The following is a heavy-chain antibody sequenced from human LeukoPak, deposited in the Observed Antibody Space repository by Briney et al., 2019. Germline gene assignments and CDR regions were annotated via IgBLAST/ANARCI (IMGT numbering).Heavy chain of an antibody. V-gene: IGHV4-59*01. CDR2: IYYSGST. CDR1: GGSISNYF. D-gene: IGHD2-2*03. J-gene: IGHJ6*02. Sequence: SETLSLTCSVSGGSISNYFWTWIRQPPGKGLEWIGYIYYSGSTNYNPSLKSRVTISVDTSKNQFSLKLSSVTAADTAVYYCARVWVDIVVVPAAPTRYYYGMDVWGQGTTVTVSS. CDR3: ARVWVDIVVVPAAPTRYYYGMDV.